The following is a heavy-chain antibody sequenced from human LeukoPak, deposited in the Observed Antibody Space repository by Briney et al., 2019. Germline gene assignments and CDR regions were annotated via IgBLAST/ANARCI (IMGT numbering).Heavy chain of an antibody. CDR3: ARDIAGYYDSSGYYPLDY. D-gene: IGHD3-22*01. Sequence: PGGSLRLSCAASGFTFSSYSMNWVRQAPGKGLEWVSSISSSNSYIYYADSVKGRFTISRDNAKNSLYLQMNSLRAEDTAVYYCARDIAGYYDSSGYYPLDYWGQGTLVTVSS. CDR1: GFTFSSYS. V-gene: IGHV3-21*01. CDR2: ISSSNSYI. J-gene: IGHJ4*02.